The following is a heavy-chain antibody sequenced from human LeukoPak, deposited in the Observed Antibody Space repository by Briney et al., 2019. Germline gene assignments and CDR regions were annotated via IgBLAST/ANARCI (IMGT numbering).Heavy chain of an antibody. CDR2: IYSGGST. V-gene: IGHV3-66*01. D-gene: IGHD6-13*01. CDR1: GFTVSSNY. Sequence: PGGSLRLSCAASGFTVSSNYMSWVRQAPGKGLEWVSVIYSGGSTYYADSVKGRFTISRDNSKNTLYLQMNSLRAEDTAVYYCARDLPPPGIAAAGTSQDYWGQGTLVTVFS. CDR3: ARDLPPPGIAAAGTSQDY. J-gene: IGHJ4*02.